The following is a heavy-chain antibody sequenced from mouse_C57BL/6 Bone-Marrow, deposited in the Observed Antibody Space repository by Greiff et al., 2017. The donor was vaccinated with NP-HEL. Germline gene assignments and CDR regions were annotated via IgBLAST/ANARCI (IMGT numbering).Heavy chain of an antibody. D-gene: IGHD1-1*01. J-gene: IGHJ4*01. V-gene: IGHV14-4*01. CDR3: TTGGSIPYAMDY. CDR1: GFNIKDDY. Sequence: EVQGVESGAELVRPGASVKLSCTVSGFNIKDDYMHWVKQRPEQGLEWIGWIDPENGDTEYASKFQGKATITADTSSNTAYLQLSSLTSEDTAVYYCTTGGSIPYAMDYWGQGTSVTVSS. CDR2: IDPENGDT.